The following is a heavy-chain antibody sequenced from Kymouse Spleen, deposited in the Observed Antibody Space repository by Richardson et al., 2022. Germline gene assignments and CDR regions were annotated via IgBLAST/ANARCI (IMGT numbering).Heavy chain of an antibody. D-gene: IGHD1-7*01. J-gene: IGHJ4*02. CDR2: INHSGST. Sequence: QVQLQQWGAGLLKPSETLSLTCAVYGGSFSGYYWSWIRQPPGKGLEWIGEINHSGSTNYNPSLKSRVTISVDTSKNQFSLKLSSVTAADTAVYYCARATGTTPFDYWGQGTLVTVSS. CDR1: GGSFSGYY. CDR3: ARATGTTPFDY. V-gene: IGHV4-34*01.